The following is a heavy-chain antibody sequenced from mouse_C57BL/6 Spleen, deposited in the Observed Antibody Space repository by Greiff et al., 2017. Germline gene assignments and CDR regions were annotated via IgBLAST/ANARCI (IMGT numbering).Heavy chain of an antibody. D-gene: IGHD2-4*01. CDR3: ARRNDYDYYAMDY. J-gene: IGHJ4*01. CDR2: IHPNSGST. V-gene: IGHV1-64*01. CDR1: GYTFTSYW. Sequence: VQLQQSGAELVKPGASVKLSCKASGYTFTSYWMHWVKQRPGQGLEWIGMIHPNSGSTNYNEKFKSKATLTVDKSSSTAYMQLSSLTSEDSAVYYCARRNDYDYYAMDYWGQGTSVTVSS.